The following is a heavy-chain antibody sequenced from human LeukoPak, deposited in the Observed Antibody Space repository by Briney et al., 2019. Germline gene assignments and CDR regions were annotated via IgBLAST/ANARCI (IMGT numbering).Heavy chain of an antibody. CDR1: GGSISCYY. CDR2: IYSSGCT. CDR3: AGGAHSADS. J-gene: IGHJ5*01. V-gene: IGHV4-59*10. Sequence: SETLSLTCAVSGGSISCYYWNWVRQPAGKGLEWVSLIYSSGCTNYNPSVKDRFSMSVDTSMDQLFLKLTRLSAADTAVYYCAGGAHSADSWGQGILVIVSS. D-gene: IGHD2-15*01.